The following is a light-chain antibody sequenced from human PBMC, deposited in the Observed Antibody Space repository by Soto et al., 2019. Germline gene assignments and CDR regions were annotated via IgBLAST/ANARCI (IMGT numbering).Light chain of an antibody. J-gene: IGKJ4*01. Sequence: DIQMTQSPSAMSASVGDRVTITCRASQGISNSLAWFQQRPGKVPTRLIYAAYSLQSRDPSRFSGSGSGIELPLIISSLQPEDFATYYCLQYHSHPLTLGGGTNVEIK. V-gene: IGKV1-17*03. CDR1: QGISNS. CDR2: AAY. CDR3: LQYHSHPLT.